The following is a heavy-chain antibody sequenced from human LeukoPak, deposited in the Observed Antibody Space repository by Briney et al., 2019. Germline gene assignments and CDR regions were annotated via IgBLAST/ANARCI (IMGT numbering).Heavy chain of an antibody. D-gene: IGHD6-13*01. CDR2: INHSGST. CDR1: GGSFSGYY. J-gene: IGHJ4*02. CDR3: ARDHVGQQLAFDY. V-gene: IGHV4-34*01. Sequence: PSETLSLTCAVYGGSFSGYYWSWIRQPPGKGLEWIGEINHSGSTNYNPSLKSRVTISVDTSKNQFSLKLSSVTAADTAVYYCARDHVGQQLAFDYWGQGTLVTVSP.